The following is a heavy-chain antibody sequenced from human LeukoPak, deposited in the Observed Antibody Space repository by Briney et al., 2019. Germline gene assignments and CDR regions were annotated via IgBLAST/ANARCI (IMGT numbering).Heavy chain of an antibody. CDR3: ARHPCSGGSCYSIDY. J-gene: IGHJ4*02. Sequence: SETLSLTCTVSGGSISSYYWSWIRQPPGEGLEWIGYIYYSGSTNYNPSLKSRVTISVDTSKNQFSLKLSSVTAADTAVYYCARHPCSGGSCYSIDYWGQGTLVTVSS. CDR2: IYYSGST. D-gene: IGHD2-15*01. V-gene: IGHV4-59*08. CDR1: GGSISSYY.